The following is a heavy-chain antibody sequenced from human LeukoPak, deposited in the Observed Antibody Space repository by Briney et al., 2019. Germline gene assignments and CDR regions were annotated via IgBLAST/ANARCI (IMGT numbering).Heavy chain of an antibody. J-gene: IGHJ6*02. Sequence: PSETLSLTCTISAASISSSSHHWGWIRQSPGKGLEWIGSIYYGQTIYYNPSLNSRVTISVVTSKDQFTLQLNSVTAADTAVYYCARDVRYCSSTSCYFGYYYYYGMDVWGQGTTVTVSS. CDR3: ARDVRYCSSTSCYFGYYYYYGMDV. CDR2: IYYGQTI. V-gene: IGHV4-39*02. CDR1: AASISSSSHH. D-gene: IGHD2-2*01.